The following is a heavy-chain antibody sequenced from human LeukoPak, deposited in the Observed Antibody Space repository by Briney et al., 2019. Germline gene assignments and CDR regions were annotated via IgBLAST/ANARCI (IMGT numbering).Heavy chain of an antibody. V-gene: IGHV3-23*01. D-gene: IGHD1-1*01. CDR3: ARDYPTSGIVTIFDY. J-gene: IGHJ4*02. CDR2: ITASDGST. Sequence: GGSLRLSCASSGFTFNNYAMTWVRQAPGKGLEWVSSITASDGSTYCADSVKGRFTISRDNSKNTLYLQMSSLRAEDTAVYYCARDYPTSGIVTIFDYWGQGTLVTVSS. CDR1: GFTFNNYA.